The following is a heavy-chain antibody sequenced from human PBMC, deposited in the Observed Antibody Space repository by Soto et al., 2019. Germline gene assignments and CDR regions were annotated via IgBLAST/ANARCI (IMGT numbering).Heavy chain of an antibody. J-gene: IGHJ3*02. CDR3: ARRYSSAFDI. D-gene: IGHD6-13*01. CDR1: GASISADY. V-gene: IGHV4-59*01. CDR2: IYKGGSP. Sequence: SETLSLTCSVSGASISADYWSWIRQPPGKRLEYIGFIYKGGSPNYNPSLESRVTISPDTSKNQVSLKLTSVTAADTAVYYCARRYSSAFDIWGQGTMVTVS.